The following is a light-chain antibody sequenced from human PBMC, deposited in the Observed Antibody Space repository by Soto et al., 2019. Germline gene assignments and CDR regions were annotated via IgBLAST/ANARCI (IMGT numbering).Light chain of an antibody. J-gene: IGKJ4*01. CDR3: QQYGSSVALS. CDR2: GAS. Sequence: EIVLTQYPGTLSLSPGERATPSGMASQTVSSSLLAWYQQKPGQAPRLLIYGASTRATGIPDRFSGSGSGTDFSLTISRLEPEDFAVYYCQQYGSSVALSVGGGTKVEIK. CDR1: QTVSSSL. V-gene: IGKV3-20*01.